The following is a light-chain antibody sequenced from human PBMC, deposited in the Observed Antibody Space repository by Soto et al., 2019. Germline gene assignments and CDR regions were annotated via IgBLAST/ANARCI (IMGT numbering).Light chain of an antibody. CDR2: GAS. Sequence: EIVLTRSPGTLSLSPGERATLSCRASHSVSSSLAWYQQKPGQAPRLLIYGASNRATGIPDRFSGSGSGTDFTLTISRLEPEDFAVYYCQQYGSSGTFGQGTKVDI. J-gene: IGKJ1*01. V-gene: IGKV3-20*01. CDR3: QQYGSSGT. CDR1: HSVSSS.